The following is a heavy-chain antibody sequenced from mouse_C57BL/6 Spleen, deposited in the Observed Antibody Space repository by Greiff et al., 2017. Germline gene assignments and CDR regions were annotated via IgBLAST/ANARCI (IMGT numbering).Heavy chain of an antibody. V-gene: IGHV5-6*01. CDR1: GFTFSSYG. D-gene: IGHD1-1*01. CDR3: ARHSSITTVVARDYAMDY. Sequence: EVQRVESGGDLVKPGGSLKLSCAASGFTFSSYGMSWVRQTPDKRLEWVATISSGGSYTYYPDSVKGRFTISRDNAKNTLYLQMSSLKSEDTAMYYCARHSSITTVVARDYAMDYWGQGTSVTVSS. CDR2: ISSGGSYT. J-gene: IGHJ4*01.